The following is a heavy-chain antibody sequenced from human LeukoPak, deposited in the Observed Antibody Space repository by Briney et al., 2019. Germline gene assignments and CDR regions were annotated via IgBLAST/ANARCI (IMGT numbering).Heavy chain of an antibody. J-gene: IGHJ4*02. CDR3: VRDLSGGGDF. Sequence: GGPLRLSCAAPGFTFISYWLHGVRQTPGKGLVWVSRLNLDGSTTIYADSVRGRFTISRDNAKNTLYLQMNSLRAEDTAVYYCVRDLSGGGDFWGQGTLVTVSS. CDR1: GFTFISYW. V-gene: IGHV3-74*01. D-gene: IGHD2-15*01. CDR2: LNLDGSTT.